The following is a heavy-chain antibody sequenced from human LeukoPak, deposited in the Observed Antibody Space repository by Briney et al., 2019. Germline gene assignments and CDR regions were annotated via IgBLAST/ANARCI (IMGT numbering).Heavy chain of an antibody. CDR1: GFTFSNAW. CDR3: ARNYYDRSGSLFY. V-gene: IGHV3-15*01. D-gene: IGHD3-22*01. Sequence: GGSLRLSCAASGFTFSNAWMSWVRQAPGKVLEWVGRIKSKSDGGTVDYAAPVKGRFTISRDDSQNTVYLQLNSLKTEDTAVYFCARNYYDRSGSLFYWGQGTLVTVSS. CDR2: IKSKSDGGTV. J-gene: IGHJ4*02.